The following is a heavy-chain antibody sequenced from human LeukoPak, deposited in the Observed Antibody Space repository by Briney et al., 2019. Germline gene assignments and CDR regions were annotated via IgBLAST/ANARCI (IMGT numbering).Heavy chain of an antibody. Sequence: HPGGSLRLSCAASGFTFSSYAMHWVRQAPGKGLEWVAVISYDGSNKYYADSVKGRFTISRDNSKNTLYLQMSSLRAEDTAVYYCARSVNYDFWSDAFDIWGQGTMVTVSS. CDR1: GFTFSSYA. J-gene: IGHJ3*02. D-gene: IGHD3-3*01. CDR2: ISYDGSNK. CDR3: ARSVNYDFWSDAFDI. V-gene: IGHV3-30-3*01.